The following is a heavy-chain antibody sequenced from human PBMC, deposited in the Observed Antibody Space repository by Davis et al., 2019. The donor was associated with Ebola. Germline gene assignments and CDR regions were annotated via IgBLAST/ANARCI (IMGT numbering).Heavy chain of an antibody. V-gene: IGHV4-59*01. CDR3: ARWNGYNLSFGYYYYGMDV. CDR2: IYYSGST. CDR1: GGSISSYY. J-gene: IGHJ6*04. Sequence: MPSETLSLTCTVSGGSISSYYWSWIRQPPGKGLEWIGYIYYSGSTNYNPSLTSRVTISVDTSKNQFSLKLSSVTAADTAVYYCARWNGYNLSFGYYYYGMDVWGKGTTVTVSS. D-gene: IGHD5-24*01.